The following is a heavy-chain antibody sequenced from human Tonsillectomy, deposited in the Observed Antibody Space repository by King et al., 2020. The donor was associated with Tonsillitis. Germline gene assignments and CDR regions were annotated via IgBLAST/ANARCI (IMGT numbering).Heavy chain of an antibody. CDR2: IYYSGST. J-gene: IGHJ6*02. Sequence: VQLQESGPGLVKPSETLSLTCTVSGGSISSYYWSWIRQPPGKGLEWIGYIYYSGSTNYNPSLKSRFTIPVDTSKNQFSLKLSSVTAADTAVYYFPRAFVVVPAAMPAIIYGMDVWGQGTTVTVSS. CDR1: GGSISSYY. D-gene: IGHD2-2*01. V-gene: IGHV4-59*01. CDR3: PRAFVVVPAAMPAIIYGMDV.